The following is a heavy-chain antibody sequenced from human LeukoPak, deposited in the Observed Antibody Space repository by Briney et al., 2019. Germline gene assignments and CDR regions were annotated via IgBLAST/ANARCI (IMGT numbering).Heavy chain of an antibody. CDR2: ISGSGGSA. V-gene: IGHV3-23*01. D-gene: IGHD6-13*01. J-gene: IGHJ4*02. CDR3: AKPPIAAAGTLWLGY. CDR1: GFTFSSYA. Sequence: PGGSPRLSCAASGFTFSSYAMSWVRQAPGKGLEWVSAISGSGGSAYYADSVKGRFTISRDNSKNTLYLQMNSLRAEDTAVYYCAKPPIAAAGTLWLGYWGQGTLVTVSS.